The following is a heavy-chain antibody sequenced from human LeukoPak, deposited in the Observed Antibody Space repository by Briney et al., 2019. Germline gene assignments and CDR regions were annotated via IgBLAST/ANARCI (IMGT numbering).Heavy chain of an antibody. CDR2: ISYDGSNK. CDR3: ASHDYYDSSGYFDY. V-gene: IGHV3-30*01. Sequence: GRSLRLSCAASGFTFSSYAMHWVRQAPGKGLEWVAVISYDGSNKYYADSVKGRFTISRDNSKNTLYLQMNSLRAEDTAVYYCASHDYYDSSGYFDYWGQGTLVTVSS. J-gene: IGHJ4*02. D-gene: IGHD3-22*01. CDR1: GFTFSSYA.